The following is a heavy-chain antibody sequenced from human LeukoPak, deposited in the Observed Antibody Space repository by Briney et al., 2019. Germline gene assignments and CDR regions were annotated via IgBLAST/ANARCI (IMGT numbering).Heavy chain of an antibody. Sequence: NHGESLKISCKGSGYSFTSYWIGWVRQMPGKGLEWMGIIYPGDSDTRYSPSFQGQVTISADKSISTAYLQWSSLKASDTAMYYCARLDSSGYYSPYSWFDPWGQGTLVTVSS. CDR3: ARLDSSGYYSPYSWFDP. V-gene: IGHV5-51*01. CDR1: GYSFTSYW. CDR2: IYPGDSDT. J-gene: IGHJ5*02. D-gene: IGHD3-22*01.